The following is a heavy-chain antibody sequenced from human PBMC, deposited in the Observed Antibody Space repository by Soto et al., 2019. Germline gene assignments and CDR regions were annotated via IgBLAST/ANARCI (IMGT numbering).Heavy chain of an antibody. Sequence: EVQLVESGGGLIQPGGSLRLSCAASGLTVSSNYMNWVRQAPGKGLEWVSALYGGDNPEYADSVKGRFIISRDNSRNTLYLQMNSLRADDTAVYYCAKRQQLVRYYYGLDVWGQGTTVTVSS. D-gene: IGHD6-13*01. CDR3: AKRQQLVRYYYGLDV. CDR1: GLTVSSNY. V-gene: IGHV3-53*01. J-gene: IGHJ6*02. CDR2: LYGGDNP.